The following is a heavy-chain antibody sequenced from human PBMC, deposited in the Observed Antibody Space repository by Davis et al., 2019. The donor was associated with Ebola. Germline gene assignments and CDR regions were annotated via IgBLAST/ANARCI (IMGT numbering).Heavy chain of an antibody. D-gene: IGHD2-15*01. J-gene: IGHJ4*02. CDR1: GYTFTAFF. V-gene: IGHV1-2*06. Sequence: AASVKVSCKASGYTFTAFFIHWVRQAPGQGLEWMGRINPKSGATKYVQKFQGRVTMTRDSSISTAYMELSRLRSDDTAVYYCARLGYCSGGSCYHFDYWGQGTLVTVSS. CDR3: ARLGYCSGGSCYHFDY. CDR2: INPKSGAT.